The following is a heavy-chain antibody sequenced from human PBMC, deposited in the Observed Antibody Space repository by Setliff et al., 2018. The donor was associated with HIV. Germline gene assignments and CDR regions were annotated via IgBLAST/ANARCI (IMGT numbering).Heavy chain of an antibody. Sequence: PSETLSLTCTVSGGSISSSSYYWGWIRQPPGKGLEWIGYIHYSGSSNYNPSLKSRVSISLDTSKKQVSLKLNSVTAADTAVYYCARGGDGYNPGGGTFDHWGQGTLVTVSS. J-gene: IGHJ4*02. D-gene: IGHD1-1*01. V-gene: IGHV4-61*05. CDR2: IHYSGSS. CDR1: GGSISSSSYY. CDR3: ARGGDGYNPGGGTFDH.